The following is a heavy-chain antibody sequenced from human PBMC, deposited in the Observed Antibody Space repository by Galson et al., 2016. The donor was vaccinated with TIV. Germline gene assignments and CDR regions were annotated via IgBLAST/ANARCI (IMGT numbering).Heavy chain of an antibody. D-gene: IGHD1-14*01. CDR3: AKSGTNLIDY. J-gene: IGHJ4*02. CDR2: ISGGGGSV. CDR1: GFTFGVYV. V-gene: IGHV3-23*01. Sequence: SLRLPCAASGFTFGVYVMTWVRQAPGKGLEWMSNISGGGGSVSYADSVKGRFTISRDTSKNTLYLQMNGLRADDTAVYYCAKSGTNLIDYWGQGTLVSVFS.